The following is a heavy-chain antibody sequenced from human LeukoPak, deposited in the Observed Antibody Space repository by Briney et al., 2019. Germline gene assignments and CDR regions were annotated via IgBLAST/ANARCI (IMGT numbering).Heavy chain of an antibody. D-gene: IGHD6-13*01. CDR2: ISPSSSTI. CDR3: ARDYYSSSWDNGY. J-gene: IGHJ4*02. CDR1: GFTFSTYS. V-gene: IGHV3-48*01. Sequence: GGSLRLSCAASGFTFSTYSMNWVRQAPGKGLEWVSSISPSSSTIYYADSVKGRFTISRDNDKNSLYLQMNSLRAEDTAVYYCARDYYSSSWDNGYWGQGTLVTVSS.